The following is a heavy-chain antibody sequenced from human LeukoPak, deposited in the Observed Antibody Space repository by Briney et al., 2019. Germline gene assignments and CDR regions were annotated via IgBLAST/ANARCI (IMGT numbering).Heavy chain of an antibody. Sequence: SVKVSCKASGGTFSSYAISWVRQAPGQGLEWMGGIIPIFGIANYAQKFQGRVTITADKSTSTAYMELSSLRSEDTAVYYCARSPFTVVTPNNWFDPWGQGTLVTVSS. CDR2: IIPIFGIA. CDR1: GGTFSSYA. D-gene: IGHD4-23*01. CDR3: ARSPFTVVTPNNWFDP. V-gene: IGHV1-69*17. J-gene: IGHJ5*02.